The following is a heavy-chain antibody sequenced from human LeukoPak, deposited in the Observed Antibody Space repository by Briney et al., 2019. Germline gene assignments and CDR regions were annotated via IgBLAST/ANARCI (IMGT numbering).Heavy chain of an antibody. Sequence: SETLSLTCTVSGGSISSSSYYWGWIRQPPGKGLEWIGSIYYSGSTYYNPSLKSRVTISVDTSKNQFSLKLSSVTAADTAVYYCARGLGGVAGTPWGQGTMVTVSS. CDR1: GGSISSSSYY. CDR3: ARGLGGVAGTP. V-gene: IGHV4-39*07. CDR2: IYYSGST. J-gene: IGHJ3*01. D-gene: IGHD6-19*01.